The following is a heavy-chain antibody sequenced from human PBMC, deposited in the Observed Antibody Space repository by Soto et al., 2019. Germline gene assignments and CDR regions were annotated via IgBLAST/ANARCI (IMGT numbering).Heavy chain of an antibody. J-gene: IGHJ6*02. CDR2: IWYDGSNK. V-gene: IGHV3-33*01. CDR1: GFTFSSYG. CDR3: ARDTYCTNGVCYNPYYYYGMDV. D-gene: IGHD2-8*01. Sequence: QVQLVESGGGVVQLGRSLRLSCAASGFTFSSYGMHWVRQAPGTGLEWVAVIWYDGSNKYYADSVKGRFTISRDNSKNTLYLQMNSLRAEDTAVYYCARDTYCTNGVCYNPYYYYGMDVWGQGTTVTVSS.